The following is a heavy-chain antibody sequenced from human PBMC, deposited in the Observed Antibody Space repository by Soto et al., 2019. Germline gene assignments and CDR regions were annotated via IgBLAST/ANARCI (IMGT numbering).Heavy chain of an antibody. CDR1: GGSISSGGYS. CDR2: IYHSGST. Sequence: SETLSLTCAVSGGSISSGGYSWSWIRQPPGKGLEWIGYIYHSGSTYYNPSLKSRVTISVDRSKNQFSLKLSSVTAADTAVYYCARTESGTFDPWGQRTLVTVPQ. V-gene: IGHV4-30-2*01. D-gene: IGHD1-7*01. CDR3: ARTESGTFDP. J-gene: IGHJ5*02.